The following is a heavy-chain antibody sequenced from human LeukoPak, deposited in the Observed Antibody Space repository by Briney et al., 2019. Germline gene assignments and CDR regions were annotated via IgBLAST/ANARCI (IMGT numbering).Heavy chain of an antibody. CDR3: ATGVLRYFDWWNY. CDR1: GYTLTELS. J-gene: IGHJ4*02. CDR2: FDPEDGET. D-gene: IGHD3-9*01. V-gene: IGHV1-24*01. Sequence: ASVKVSCKVSGYTLTELSMHWVRQAPGKGLEWMGGFDPEDGETIYAQKFQGRVTMTEDTSTDAAYMELSSLRSEDTAVYYCATGVLRYFDWWNYWGQGTLVTVSS.